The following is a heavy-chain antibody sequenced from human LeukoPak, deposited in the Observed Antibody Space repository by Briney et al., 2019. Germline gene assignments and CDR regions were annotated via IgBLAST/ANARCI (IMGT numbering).Heavy chain of an antibody. V-gene: IGHV4-59*01. J-gene: IGHJ4*02. D-gene: IGHD7-27*01. Sequence: PGGSLRVSCAASGFSFSDYAMSWVRRAPGKGLEWIGYIYYTGSTSYNPSLRSRVTMSADTSKNQFSLKLSSVTAADTAVYYCASRKLGNDYWGQGTLVTVSS. CDR2: IYYTGST. CDR1: GFSFSDYA. CDR3: ASRKLGNDY.